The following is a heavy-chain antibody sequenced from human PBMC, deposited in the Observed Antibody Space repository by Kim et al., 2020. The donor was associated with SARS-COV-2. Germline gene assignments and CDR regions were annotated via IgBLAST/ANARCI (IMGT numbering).Heavy chain of an antibody. CDR2: INPNSGDT. Sequence: ASVKVSCKASGYTFTGYYMHWVRQAPGQGLEWMGWINPNSGDTTYAQNFRGRVTMTRDTSNSTAYMELRRLRSDDTAFYYCARDWEGRNWFDPWGQGTLVTVSS. CDR3: ARDWEGRNWFDP. V-gene: IGHV1-2*02. D-gene: IGHD1-26*01. CDR1: GYTFTGYY. J-gene: IGHJ5*02.